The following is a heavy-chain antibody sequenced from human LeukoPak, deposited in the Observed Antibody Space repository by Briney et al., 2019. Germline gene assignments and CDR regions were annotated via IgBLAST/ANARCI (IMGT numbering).Heavy chain of an antibody. Sequence: ASVKVSCKASGYIFTSYYMHWVRQAPGQGLEWMGIINPSGGSTSYAQKFQGRVTMTRDTSTSTVYMELSSLRSEDTAVYYCARDHHGGYIDYWGQGTLVTVSS. CDR1: GYIFTSYY. D-gene: IGHD2-15*01. J-gene: IGHJ4*02. CDR2: INPSGGST. CDR3: ARDHHGGYIDY. V-gene: IGHV1-46*01.